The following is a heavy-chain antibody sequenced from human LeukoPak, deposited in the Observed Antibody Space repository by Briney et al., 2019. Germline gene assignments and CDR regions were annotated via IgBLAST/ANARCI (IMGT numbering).Heavy chain of an antibody. J-gene: IGHJ4*02. Sequence: QPGGSLRLSCAASGFTFSSYAMSWVRQAPGKGLEWVSAISGSGGSTYYADSVKGRFTISRDNSKNTLYLQMNSLRAEDTAVYYCAKDRLEGGNYLPSSLSGWGQGTLVTVSS. CDR3: AKDRLEGGNYLPSSLSG. D-gene: IGHD4-23*01. CDR2: ISGSGGST. CDR1: GFTFSSYA. V-gene: IGHV3-23*01.